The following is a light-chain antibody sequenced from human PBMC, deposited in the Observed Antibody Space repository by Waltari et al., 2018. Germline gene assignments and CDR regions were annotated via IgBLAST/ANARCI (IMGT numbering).Light chain of an antibody. CDR3: CSYAGSTTSSVV. CDR2: AVT. V-gene: IGLV2-23*02. J-gene: IGLJ1*01. CDR1: SSDVGGYSL. Sequence: QSALTQPASVSGSPGQSITISCTGSSSDVGGYSLVSWYQQHPGKAPKLMIYAVTKRPSGVAHRCSGSKSGNTASLTISGLQTEDEADYYCCSYAGSTTSSVVFGTGTKVIVL.